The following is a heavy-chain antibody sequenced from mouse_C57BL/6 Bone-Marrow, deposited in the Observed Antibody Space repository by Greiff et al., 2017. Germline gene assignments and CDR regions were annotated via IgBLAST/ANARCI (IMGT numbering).Heavy chain of an antibody. CDR3: ARTYYAMDY. J-gene: IGHJ4*01. CDR1: GFTFSSYT. V-gene: IGHV5-9*01. CDR2: ISGGGGNT. Sequence: EVNVVESGGGLVKPGGSLKLSCAASGFTFSSYTMSWVRQTPEKRLEWVATISGGGGNTYYPDSVKGRFTISRDNAKNTLYLQISSLRSEDTALYYCARTYYAMDYWGQGTSVTVSS.